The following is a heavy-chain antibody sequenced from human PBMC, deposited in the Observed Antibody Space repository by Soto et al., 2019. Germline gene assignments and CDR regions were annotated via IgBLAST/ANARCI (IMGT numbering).Heavy chain of an antibody. V-gene: IGHV4-38-2*01. J-gene: IGHJ5*02. CDR2: IYYSGST. Sequence: PSETLSLTCSVSGYLISSGYYWGWIRQTPGKGLEWLGSIYYSGSTYYNPSLKSRVTISVDTSKNQFSLKLSSVTAADTAVYYCARLRLRYSNWFDPWGQGTLVTVSS. CDR1: GYLISSGYY. CDR3: ARLRLRYSNWFDP. D-gene: IGHD3-9*01.